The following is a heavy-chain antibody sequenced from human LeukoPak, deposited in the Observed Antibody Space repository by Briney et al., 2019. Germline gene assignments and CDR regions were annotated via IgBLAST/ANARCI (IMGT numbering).Heavy chain of an antibody. Sequence: PGGSLRLSCAASGFIFSSYSMNWVRQAPGKGLEWVSSISSSSSYIYYADSVKGRFTISRDNAKNSLYLQMNSLRAEDTAVYYCARLQPGYYYDSSGYYPIDYWGQGTLVTVSS. J-gene: IGHJ4*02. D-gene: IGHD3-22*01. CDR1: GFIFSSYS. V-gene: IGHV3-21*01. CDR3: ARLQPGYYYDSSGYYPIDY. CDR2: ISSSSSYI.